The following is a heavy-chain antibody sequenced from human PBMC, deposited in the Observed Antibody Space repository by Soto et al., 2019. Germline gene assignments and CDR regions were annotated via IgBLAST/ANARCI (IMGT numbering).Heavy chain of an antibody. CDR2: IKSKSDGGTS. D-gene: IGHD2-2*01. CDR1: GFTFSNVW. Sequence: LRLSFAASGFTFSNVWMSWVRQAPVKGLEWVGRIKSKSDGGTSEYAAPVKGRFTISRDDSKNTLYLQMNSLKTEDTALYYCITDTYDFDYWGQGTLVTVSS. V-gene: IGHV3-15*01. J-gene: IGHJ4*02. CDR3: ITDTYDFDY.